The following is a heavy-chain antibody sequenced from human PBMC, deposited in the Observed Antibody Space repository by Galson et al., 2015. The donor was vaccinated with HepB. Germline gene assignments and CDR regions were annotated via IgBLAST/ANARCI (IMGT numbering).Heavy chain of an antibody. CDR2: IWWDGSKK. J-gene: IGHJ4*02. V-gene: IGHV3-33*01. CDR1: GFGFGSHG. CDR3: ARDPGGGDWHYLDY. D-gene: IGHD2-21*01. Sequence: SLRLSCAASGFGFGSHGFHWVRQAPGKGLEWVALIWWDGSKKFYGNSVKGRFTISRDNSVNTIYLQMNTLRADDTAVYYCARDPGGGDWHYLDYWGQGSLVSVSS.